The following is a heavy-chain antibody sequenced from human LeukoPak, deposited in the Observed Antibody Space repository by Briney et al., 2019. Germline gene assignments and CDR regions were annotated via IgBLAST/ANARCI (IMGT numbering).Heavy chain of an antibody. D-gene: IGHD2-21*02. CDR1: GFTFSSYS. J-gene: IGHJ4*02. Sequence: PGGSLRLSCAASGFTFSSYSMTRVRQAPGKGLEWVSSISSSSSYIYYADSVKGRFTISRDNAKNSLYLQMNSLRAEDTAVYYCARGPSVTAMDYWGQGTLVTVSS. V-gene: IGHV3-21*01. CDR3: ARGPSVTAMDY. CDR2: ISSSSSYI.